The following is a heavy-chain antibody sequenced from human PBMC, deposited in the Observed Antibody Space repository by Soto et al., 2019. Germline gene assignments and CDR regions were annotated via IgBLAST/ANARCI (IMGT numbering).Heavy chain of an antibody. Sequence: QVQLVQSGAEVKKPGASVKVSCKASGYTFTSYGISWVRQAPGQGLEWRGWISAYNGNTNYAQKLQGRVTMTTDTSTSRAYMELRSVRSDDTAVYYCARMPWYYDILPGPNYSYYGMDVWGQGTTFTVSS. J-gene: IGHJ6*02. CDR2: ISAYNGNT. D-gene: IGHD3-9*01. CDR3: ARMPWYYDILPGPNYSYYGMDV. V-gene: IGHV1-18*01. CDR1: GYTFTSYG.